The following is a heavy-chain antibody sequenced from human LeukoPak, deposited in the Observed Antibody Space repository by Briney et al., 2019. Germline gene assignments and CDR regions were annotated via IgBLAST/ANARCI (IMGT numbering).Heavy chain of an antibody. CDR2: INGDGTTT. D-gene: IGHD3-9*01. CDR3: ARDISDAFDI. CDR1: GFMFHDYA. J-gene: IGHJ3*02. Sequence: GGSLRLSCAAPGFMFHDYAIHWVRQAPGKGLVWVSLINGDGTTTSSADSVKGRFTISRDNAKNTLSLQMNSLRAEDTAVYYCARDISDAFDIWGQGTMVTVSS. V-gene: IGHV3-74*01.